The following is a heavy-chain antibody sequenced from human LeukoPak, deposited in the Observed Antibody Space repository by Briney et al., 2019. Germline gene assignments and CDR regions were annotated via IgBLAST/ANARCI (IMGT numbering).Heavy chain of an antibody. CDR1: GFTFSASA. Sequence: GGSLRLSCAASGFTFSASAMSWVRQAPGKGLEWVSGISGRSGSTYYADSVKGRFTISRDNSKNTLYLQMNSLRVEDTAVYYCAKGGGGAFDIWGQGTMVTVSS. CDR2: ISGRSGST. V-gene: IGHV3-23*01. D-gene: IGHD3-16*01. CDR3: AKGGGGAFDI. J-gene: IGHJ3*02.